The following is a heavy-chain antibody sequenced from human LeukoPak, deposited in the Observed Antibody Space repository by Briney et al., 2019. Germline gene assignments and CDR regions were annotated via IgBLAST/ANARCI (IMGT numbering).Heavy chain of an antibody. D-gene: IGHD3-10*01. CDR3: ARDRRFRGEPDY. V-gene: IGHV3-30*14. J-gene: IGHJ4*02. Sequence: PGRSLRLSCTASGFTFISFAIHWVRQAPGKGLEWVATISYDGSNIYYADSVKGRFTISRDTSKNTVYLQMNNLRAEDTGVYYCARDRRFRGEPDYWGQGTLVTVSS. CDR2: ISYDGSNI. CDR1: GFTFISFA.